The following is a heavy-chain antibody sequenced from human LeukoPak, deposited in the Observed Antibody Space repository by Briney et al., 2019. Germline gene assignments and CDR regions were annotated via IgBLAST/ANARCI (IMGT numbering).Heavy chain of an antibody. CDR3: ARYCSSTTCPPGRPFDI. J-gene: IGHJ3*02. CDR1: GFTFSSFA. CDR2: LSIGGGST. D-gene: IGHD2-2*01. Sequence: QAGGSLRLSCAASGFTFSSFAMSWVRQAPGEGLEWVSTLSIGGGSTYYADSVKGRFTISRDNSKNTLYLQMSSLRAGDTAIYYCARYCSSTTCPPGRPFDIWGQGTMVTVSS. V-gene: IGHV3-23*01.